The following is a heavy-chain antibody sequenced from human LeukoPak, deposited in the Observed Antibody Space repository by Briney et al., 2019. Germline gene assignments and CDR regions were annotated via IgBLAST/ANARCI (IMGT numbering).Heavy chain of an antibody. V-gene: IGHV3-7*01. D-gene: IGHD2-15*01. CDR1: GFTFGSYW. CDR2: IKQDGSEK. Sequence: PAGGSLRLSCAASGFTFGSYWMSWVRQAPGKGLEWVANIKQDGSEKYYVDSVEGRFTISRDNAKNSLYLQMNSLRAEDTAVYYCARAGSVGGQGILVTVSS. J-gene: IGHJ4*02. CDR3: ARAGSV.